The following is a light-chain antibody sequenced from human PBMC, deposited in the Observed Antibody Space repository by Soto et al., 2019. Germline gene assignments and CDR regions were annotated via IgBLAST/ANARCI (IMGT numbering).Light chain of an antibody. J-gene: IGLJ1*01. V-gene: IGLV2-8*01. CDR2: EVN. CDR3: SSYAGSSNV. Sequence: QSALTQPPSASGSPGQSVAISCTGTSSDVGGYNYVSWYQQHPGKAPKLMIYEVNKRPSGVPDRFSGSKSGNTASLTVSGLPAEDQADYYCSSYAGSSNVFGTGTKATVL. CDR1: SSDVGGYNY.